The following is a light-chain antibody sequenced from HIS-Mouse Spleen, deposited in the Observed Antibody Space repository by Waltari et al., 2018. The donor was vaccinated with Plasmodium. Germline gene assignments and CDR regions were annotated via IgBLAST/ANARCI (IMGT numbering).Light chain of an antibody. CDR3: CSYAGSSTVV. Sequence: QSALTQPASVSGSPGQSITNPCTGTGSDVGSCNLVPWYQQHPGKAPKLMIYEGSKRPSGVSNRFSGSKSGNTASLTISGLQAEDEADYYCCSYAGSSTVVFGGGTKLTVL. CDR2: EGS. J-gene: IGLJ2*01. CDR1: GSDVGSCNL. V-gene: IGLV2-23*01.